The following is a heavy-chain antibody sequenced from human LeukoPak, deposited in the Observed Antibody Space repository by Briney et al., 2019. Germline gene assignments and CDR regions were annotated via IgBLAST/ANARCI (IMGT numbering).Heavy chain of an antibody. V-gene: IGHV5-51*01. CDR3: ARRAFGKNYFDS. Sequence: GESLKISCQASGYRFTNYWIGWVRQMPEKGLEWMGVIYPDDSEMRWSPSFEGQVTISADKSIRTVYLQWTSLKASDTAMYFCARRAFGKNYFDSWGQGTQVVVSS. CDR2: IYPDDSEM. J-gene: IGHJ4*02. CDR1: GYRFTNYW. D-gene: IGHD3-10*01.